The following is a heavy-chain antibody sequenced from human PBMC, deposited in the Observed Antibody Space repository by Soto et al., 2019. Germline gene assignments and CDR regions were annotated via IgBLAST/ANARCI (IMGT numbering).Heavy chain of an antibody. Sequence: EVQLLESGGGLVQPGGSLRLSCAASGFTFSSYAMSWVRQAPGKGLEWVSVISGSGGSTYYADSVKGRFTISRDNSKNTRYLQMNSVRAEDTAVYYCAKRGSGSQFDSWGQGTLVTVSS. CDR1: GFTFSSYA. CDR3: AKRGSGSQFDS. J-gene: IGHJ4*02. CDR2: ISGSGGST. V-gene: IGHV3-23*01. D-gene: IGHD1-26*01.